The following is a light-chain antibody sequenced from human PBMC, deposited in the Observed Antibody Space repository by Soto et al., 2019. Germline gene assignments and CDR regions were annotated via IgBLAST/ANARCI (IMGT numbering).Light chain of an antibody. V-gene: IGLV4-69*01. CDR1: SGHSNYA. J-gene: IGLJ2*01. CDR2: LNSDDSH. Sequence: QLVLTQSPSASASLGASVKLTCTLSSGHSNYAIAWHQQQSEKGPRYLMKLNSDDSHSKGDGIPDRFSGSSSGAERYPTISSLQSEDEADYYCQTWGSGIVVFGGGTKLTVL. CDR3: QTWGSGIVV.